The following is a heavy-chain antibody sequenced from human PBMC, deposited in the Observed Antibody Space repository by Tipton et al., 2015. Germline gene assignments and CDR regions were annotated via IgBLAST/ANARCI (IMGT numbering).Heavy chain of an antibody. J-gene: IGHJ6*02. Sequence: GSLRLSCAASGFTFSNYAMTRVRHAPGKGLEWVSAIGGSGITAYYADSVKGRFTISRDNSKNALFLQLDSRTTEDTAVYYCAKDSGAVGGYFYYYGMDAWGQGSTVPVSS. CDR3: AKDSGAVGGYFYYYGMDA. D-gene: IGHD6-19*01. CDR2: IGGSGITA. CDR1: GFTFSNYA. V-gene: IGHV3-23*01.